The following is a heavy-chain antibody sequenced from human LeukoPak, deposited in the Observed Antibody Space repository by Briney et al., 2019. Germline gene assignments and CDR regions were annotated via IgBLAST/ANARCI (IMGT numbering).Heavy chain of an antibody. J-gene: IGHJ4*02. V-gene: IGHV3-9*01. D-gene: IGHD1-26*01. Sequence: GGSLRLSCAASGFTFDDYAMHWVRQAPGKGLEWVSGISWNSDSIGYADSVKGRFTISRDNAKSSVYLQMNSLRVEDTAVYYCARDKMMGATFFDYWGQGILVTVSS. CDR3: ARDKMMGATFFDY. CDR1: GFTFDDYA. CDR2: ISWNSDSI.